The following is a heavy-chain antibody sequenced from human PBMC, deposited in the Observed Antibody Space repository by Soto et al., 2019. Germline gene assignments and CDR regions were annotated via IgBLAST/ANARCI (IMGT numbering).Heavy chain of an antibody. CDR1: GFTFSDYY. J-gene: IGHJ4*02. Sequence: EVQLVESGGGLVQPGGSLRLSCAASGFTFSDYYMDWVRQAPGKRLEWLGRTRNKPNGYTTEYAASVKGRSTISRDDSKNSLYLQMNTLKIEDTAVYYCARGNRAFDYWGQGTLVTVSS. V-gene: IGHV3-72*01. CDR3: ARGNRAFDY. CDR2: TRNKPNGYTT. D-gene: IGHD4-4*01.